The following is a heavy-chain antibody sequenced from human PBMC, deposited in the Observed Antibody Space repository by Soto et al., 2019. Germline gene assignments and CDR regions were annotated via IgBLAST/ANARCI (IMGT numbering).Heavy chain of an antibody. J-gene: IGHJ4*02. Sequence: GESLKISCKGSGYSFTSYWISWVRQMPGIGLEWMGTIDPSDSYTNYSPSFQGHVTISADKSISTAYLQCSSLKASDTAMYYCARLPYGSGSYYHDYWGQGTLVTVSS. CDR3: ARLPYGSGSYYHDY. CDR2: IDPSDSYT. V-gene: IGHV5-10-1*01. D-gene: IGHD3-10*01. CDR1: GYSFTSYW.